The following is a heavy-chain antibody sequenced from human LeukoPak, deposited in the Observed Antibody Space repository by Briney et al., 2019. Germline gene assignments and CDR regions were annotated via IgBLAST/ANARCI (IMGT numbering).Heavy chain of an antibody. Sequence: GASVKVSYKASGYTFTRYYIHWVRQAPGQGLEWMGLMNPSGGSTSYAQKFQGRVTMTRDTSTSTIYMELSSLRSEDTAVYYCARDFGDITMVRGVIPNYGMDVWGQGTTVTVSS. CDR3: ARDFGDITMVRGVIPNYGMDV. D-gene: IGHD3-10*01. CDR2: MNPSGGST. J-gene: IGHJ6*02. CDR1: GYTFTRYY. V-gene: IGHV1-46*01.